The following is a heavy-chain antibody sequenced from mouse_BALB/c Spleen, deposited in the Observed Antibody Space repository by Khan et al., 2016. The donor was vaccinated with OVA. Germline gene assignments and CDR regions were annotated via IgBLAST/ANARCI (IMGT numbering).Heavy chain of an antibody. Sequence: EVELVQSGGGLVQPGGSLKLSCAASGFTFSSYGMSWVRQTPDKRLELVATINTNVGSTYYPDSVKGRFTISRDNAKNTLYLQISSLKSEDTDNDDCARVGITYYGNYTYDMDYWGQGTTLTVSS. CDR1: GFTFSSYG. CDR3: ARVGITYYGNYTYDMDY. J-gene: IGHJ2*01. V-gene: IGHV5-6-3*01. D-gene: IGHD2-10*01. CDR2: INTNVGST.